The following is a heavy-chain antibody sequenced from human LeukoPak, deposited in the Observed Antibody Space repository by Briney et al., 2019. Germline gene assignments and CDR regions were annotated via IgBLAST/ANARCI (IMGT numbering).Heavy chain of an antibody. CDR1: GYTFTAYH. J-gene: IGHJ4*02. CDR3: ARDNYGRLDY. V-gene: IGHV1-2*02. CDR2: IDPNSGGT. Sequence: ASVKVSCKPSGYTFTAYHIHWVRQAPGQGLEWMGWIDPNSGGTISAQKFQGRVTMTKDTSISTVYMELNRLKSDDTAVYYCARDNYGRLDYWGQGTLVTVSS. D-gene: IGHD4-17*01.